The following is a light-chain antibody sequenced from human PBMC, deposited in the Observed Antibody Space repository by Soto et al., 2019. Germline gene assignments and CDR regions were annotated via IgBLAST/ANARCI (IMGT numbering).Light chain of an antibody. CDR1: QSVGTR. Sequence: EILLTQSPDTLSLSPGERATLSCRAAQSVGTRLSWYQHKTGQAPRLLISGASSRATGIPDRFTGSGSETSFPLTISRLEPEDFAVYYCQQRDYWQVTFGQGTRLEIK. J-gene: IGKJ5*01. CDR3: QQRDYWQVT. CDR2: GAS. V-gene: IGKV3D-20*02.